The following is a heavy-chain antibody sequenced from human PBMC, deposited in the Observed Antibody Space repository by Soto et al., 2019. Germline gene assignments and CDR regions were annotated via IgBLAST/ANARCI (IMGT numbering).Heavy chain of an antibody. Sequence: ASVKLSCEASGYTFTSYGSSWVRQAQGQGLEWMGWISAYNGNTNYAQKLQGRVTMTTDTSTSTAYMELRSLRSDDTAVYYCARDTYASPKYGSGGSVDYGGKGTLVTVSS. CDR1: GYTFTSYG. CDR2: ISAYNGNT. CDR3: ARDTYASPKYGSGGSVDY. D-gene: IGHD6-19*01. J-gene: IGHJ4*02. V-gene: IGHV1-18*01.